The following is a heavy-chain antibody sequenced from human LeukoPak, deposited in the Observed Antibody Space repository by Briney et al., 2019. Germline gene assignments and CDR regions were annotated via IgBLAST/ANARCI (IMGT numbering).Heavy chain of an antibody. Sequence: GGSLRPSCAASGFTFSSYGLNWVRQAPGKGLEWVSAISETGGTTIYADSVKGRFTISRDNSKNTLYLQMNSLRAEDTAVYYCGGVKIQFWGQGTLVTVSS. CDR2: ISETGGTT. D-gene: IGHD5-12*01. V-gene: IGHV3-23*01. CDR3: GGVKIQF. J-gene: IGHJ1*01. CDR1: GFTFSSYG.